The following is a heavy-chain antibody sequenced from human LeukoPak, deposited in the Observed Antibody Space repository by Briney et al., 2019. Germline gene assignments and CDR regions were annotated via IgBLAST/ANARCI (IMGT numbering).Heavy chain of an antibody. CDR2: IDPGDSYT. D-gene: IGHD6-19*01. J-gene: IGHJ4*02. CDR3: ARGIAVAGTAQDY. CDR1: GYSFTNYW. Sequence: GESLKISCKGSGYSFTNYWINWVRQMPGKGPEWMGRIDPGDSYTNYSPSFQGHVTISADRSISTAYLQWSSLKASDTAMYYCARGIAVAGTAQDYWGQGTLVTVSS. V-gene: IGHV5-10-1*01.